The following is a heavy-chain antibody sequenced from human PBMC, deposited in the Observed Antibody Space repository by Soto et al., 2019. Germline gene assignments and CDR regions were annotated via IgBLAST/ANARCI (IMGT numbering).Heavy chain of an antibody. CDR1: GGSFSGYY. D-gene: IGHD2-21*01. V-gene: IGHV4-34*01. CDR3: ARAIPRLYSTSWGMDV. J-gene: IGHJ6*02. Sequence: SETLSLTCAVYGGSFSGYYWSWIRQPPGKGLEWIGEINHSGSTNYNPSLKSRVTISVDTSKNQFSLKLSSVTAADTAVYYCARAIPRLYSTSWGMDVWGQGTTVT. CDR2: INHSGST.